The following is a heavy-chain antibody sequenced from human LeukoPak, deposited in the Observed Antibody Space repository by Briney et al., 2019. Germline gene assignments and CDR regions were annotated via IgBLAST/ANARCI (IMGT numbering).Heavy chain of an antibody. J-gene: IGHJ6*03. CDR3: ARGNSGSHWGDHYFYMDV. D-gene: IGHD1-26*01. CDR2: ITHNGGT. V-gene: IGHV4-34*01. Sequence: SETLSLTCAVYGGSFRGYFWGWVRQTPGKGLEWLGEITHNGGTNYIPSLSGRVSVFQDVSKNQFSLKLSSVTAADTGVYYCARGNSGSHWGDHYFYMDVWGKGTTVIVSS. CDR1: GGSFRGYF.